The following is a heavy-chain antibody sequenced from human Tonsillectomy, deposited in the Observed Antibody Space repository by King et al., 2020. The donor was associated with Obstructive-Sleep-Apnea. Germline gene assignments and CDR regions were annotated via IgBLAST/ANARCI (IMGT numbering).Heavy chain of an antibody. CDR1: GGSISSYY. D-gene: IGHD6-19*01. V-gene: IGHV4-4*07. Sequence: QLQESGPGLVKPSETLSLTCTVSGGSISSYYWNWIRQPAGKGLEWIGRIYSSGNTNYNPSLKSRLTMSVDTSKNQFSLKLSSVTAADTAVYYCARGRAVAGTLSFGYWGQGTLVTVSS. CDR2: IYSSGNT. J-gene: IGHJ4*02. CDR3: ARGRAVAGTLSFGY.